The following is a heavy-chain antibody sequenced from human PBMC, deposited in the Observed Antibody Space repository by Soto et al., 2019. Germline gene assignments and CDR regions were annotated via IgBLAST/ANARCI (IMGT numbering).Heavy chain of an antibody. CDR3: ARGGHIVVVPAAVWFDP. CDR1: GGSISSGDYY. CDR2: IYYSGST. V-gene: IGHV4-30-4*01. D-gene: IGHD2-2*01. J-gene: IGHJ5*02. Sequence: SETLSLTCTVSGGSISSGDYYWSWIRQPPGKGLEWIGYIYYSGSTYYNPSLKSRVTISVDTSKNQFSLKLSSVTAADTAVYYCARGGHIVVVPAAVWFDPWGQGTLVTVSS.